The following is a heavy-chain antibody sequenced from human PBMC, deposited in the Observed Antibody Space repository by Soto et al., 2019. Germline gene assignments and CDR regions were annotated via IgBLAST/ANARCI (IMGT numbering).Heavy chain of an antibody. Sequence: QVQLQESGPGLVKPSQTLSLTCTVSGDSISSNNNYWSWIRQPPGGGLEWIGFISYSGTTSYSPSLKSRVAISLDTSKNQFSLSLSSVTAADTAMYYCARGRGYSYGLDPWGQGTLVTVSS. J-gene: IGHJ5*02. CDR2: ISYSGTT. D-gene: IGHD5-18*01. CDR1: GDSISSNNNY. V-gene: IGHV4-30-4*01. CDR3: ARGRGYSYGLDP.